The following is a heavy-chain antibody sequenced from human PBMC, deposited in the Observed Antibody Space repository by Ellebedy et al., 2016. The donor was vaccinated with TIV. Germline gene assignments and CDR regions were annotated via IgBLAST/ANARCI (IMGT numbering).Heavy chain of an antibody. CDR1: GFTFSSYS. Sequence: ESLKISXAASGFTFSSYSMNWVRQAPGKGLEWVSYISSSSSTIYYADSVKGRFTISRDNAKNSLYLQMNSLRAEDTAVYYCASNRITMVRGVYYFDYWGQGTLVTVSS. D-gene: IGHD3-10*01. V-gene: IGHV3-48*04. J-gene: IGHJ4*02. CDR2: ISSSSSTI. CDR3: ASNRITMVRGVYYFDY.